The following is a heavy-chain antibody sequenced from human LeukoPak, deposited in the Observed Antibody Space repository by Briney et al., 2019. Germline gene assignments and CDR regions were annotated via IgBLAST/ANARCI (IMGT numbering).Heavy chain of an antibody. D-gene: IGHD3-3*01. V-gene: IGHV3-23*01. CDR1: GFTFSSYA. J-gene: IGHJ5*02. CDR2: ISGSGGST. CDR3: ARSDNTIFGVVISNWFDP. Sequence: GGSLRLSCAASGFTFSSYAMSWVRQAPGKGLEWVSAISGSGGSTYYADSVKGRFTISRDNSKNTLYLQMNSLRSDDTAVYYCARSDNTIFGVVISNWFDPWGQGTLVTVSS.